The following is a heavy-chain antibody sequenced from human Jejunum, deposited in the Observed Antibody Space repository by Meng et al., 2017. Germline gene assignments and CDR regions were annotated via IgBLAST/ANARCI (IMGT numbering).Heavy chain of an antibody. V-gene: IGHV3-48*04. CDR2: ISSSADTI. D-gene: IGHD6-19*01. J-gene: IGHJ4*02. CDR3: AREYSSGWNFDF. CDR1: GFILSNFW. Sequence: GGSLRLSCAASGFILSNFWMSWVRQAPGKGLEWVSYISSSADTIHYADSVKGRFTISRDNAKNSLYLQMNSLRAEDTAVYYCAREYSSGWNFDFWGQGTLVTVSS.